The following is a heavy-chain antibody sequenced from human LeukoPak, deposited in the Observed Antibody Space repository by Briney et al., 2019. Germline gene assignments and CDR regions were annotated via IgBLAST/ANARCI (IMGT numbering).Heavy chain of an antibody. CDR2: ISSSSSYI. J-gene: IGHJ5*02. V-gene: IGHV3-21*01. CDR3: ARGHSSSWYNWFDP. D-gene: IGHD6-13*01. Sequence: KPGGSLRLSCAASGFTFSSYSMNWVRQATGKGLEWVSSISSSSSYIYYADSVKGRFTISRDNAKNSLYLQMNSLRAEDTAVYYCARGHSSSWYNWFDPWGQGTLVTVSS. CDR1: GFTFSSYS.